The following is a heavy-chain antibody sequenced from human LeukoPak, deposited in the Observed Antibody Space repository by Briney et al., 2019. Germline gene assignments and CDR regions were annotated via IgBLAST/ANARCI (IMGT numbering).Heavy chain of an antibody. D-gene: IGHD6-19*01. CDR1: GYTFSNYE. CDR2: ITTWGGIK. V-gene: IGHV3-48*03. J-gene: IGHJ4*02. Sequence: GGSLRLSCATSGYTFSNYEMNWVRQAPGKGLEWVSYITTWGGIKSYADSVKGRFTISRDNAKNSVYLQINSLRAEDTAVYYCARDGVVDSSGWYVDYWGQGTLVTVSS. CDR3: ARDGVVDSSGWYVDY.